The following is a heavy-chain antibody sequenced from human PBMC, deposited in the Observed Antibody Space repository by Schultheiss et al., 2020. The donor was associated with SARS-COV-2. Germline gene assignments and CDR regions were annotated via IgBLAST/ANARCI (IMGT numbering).Heavy chain of an antibody. CDR1: GYTFTGYY. CDR2: INPNSGST. Sequence: ASVKVSCKASGYTFTGYYMHWVRQAPGQGLEWMGWINPNSGSTKYAQKFQGRVTMTRDTSISTAYMELSRLRSDDTAVYYCARVARIAVAGTLRYWGHGTLVTVSS. V-gene: IGHV1-2*02. J-gene: IGHJ4*01. D-gene: IGHD6-19*01. CDR3: ARVARIAVAGTLRY.